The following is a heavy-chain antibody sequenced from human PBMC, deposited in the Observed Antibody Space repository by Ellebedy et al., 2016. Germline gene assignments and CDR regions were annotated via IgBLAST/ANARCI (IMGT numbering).Heavy chain of an antibody. CDR1: GFTFSSYA. CDR3: VKDAGYSSGSYYFDY. CDR2: ITGSGVST. Sequence: GGSLRLXXAASGFTFSSYAMSWVRQAPGRGLEWVSGITGSGVSTYYADSVKGRFTISRDNSNSTVYLQLNSLRAEDTAVYYCVKDAGYSSGSYYFDYWGQGIPVTVSS. V-gene: IGHV3-23*01. D-gene: IGHD6-19*01. J-gene: IGHJ4*02.